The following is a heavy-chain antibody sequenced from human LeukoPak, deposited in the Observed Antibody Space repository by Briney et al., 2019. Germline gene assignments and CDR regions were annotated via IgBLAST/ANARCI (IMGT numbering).Heavy chain of an antibody. D-gene: IGHD2-21*01. V-gene: IGHV1-2*02. CDR1: GYTFTAYY. Sequence: ASEKVSCKASGYTFTAYYMYWMRQAPPQGLEWQGWVYSNHSDTKNAQNFHNSLTITRAKSIDIAYMELRSLPSDHSTIYYRKIEVYCGGGRCSVQGVASWGQGTPVTVSS. CDR3: KIEVYCGGGRCSVQGVAS. CDR2: VYSNHSDT. J-gene: IGHJ5*02.